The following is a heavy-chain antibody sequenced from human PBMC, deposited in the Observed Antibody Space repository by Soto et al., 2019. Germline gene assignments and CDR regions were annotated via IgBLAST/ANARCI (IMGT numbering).Heavy chain of an antibody. J-gene: IGHJ4*02. CDR3: SKGILV. V-gene: IGHV4-31*03. Sequence: QVQLQESGPGLVKPSQTLSLTCTVSGGSINSGGYCWGWIRQHPGKGLDWIGCISYGGSTSYNPSLKSRVTMTVDTSKNQFSLKLTYMTAADTAVYYCSKGILVWGQGALITVSS. CDR1: GGSINSGGYC. CDR2: ISYGGST. D-gene: IGHD5-18*01.